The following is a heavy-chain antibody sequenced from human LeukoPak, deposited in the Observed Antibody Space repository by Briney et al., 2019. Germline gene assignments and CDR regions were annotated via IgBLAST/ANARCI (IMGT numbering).Heavy chain of an antibody. J-gene: IGHJ4*02. Sequence: ASVKVSCKASGYTFTSYYMHWVRQAPGQGLEWMGWISAYNGNTNYAQKLQGRVTMTTDTSTSTAYMELRSLRSDDTAVYYCARSPFCSGGSCYVDYWGQGTLVTVSS. D-gene: IGHD2-15*01. CDR1: GYTFTSYY. V-gene: IGHV1-18*04. CDR3: ARSPFCSGGSCYVDY. CDR2: ISAYNGNT.